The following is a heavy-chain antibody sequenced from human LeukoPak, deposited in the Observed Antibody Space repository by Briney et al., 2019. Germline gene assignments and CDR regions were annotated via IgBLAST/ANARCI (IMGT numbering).Heavy chain of an antibody. D-gene: IGHD5-18*01. V-gene: IGHV1-2*04. CDR3: ARGEYSYGYSPVAVVNWFDP. J-gene: IGHJ5*02. CDR2: INPNSGGT. Sequence: ASVKVSCKASGYTFTGYYMHWVRQAPGQGLEWMGWINPNSGGTNYAQKFQGWVTMTRDTSISTAYMELGRLRSDDTAVYYCARGEYSYGYSPVAVVNWFDPWGQGTLVTVSS. CDR1: GYTFTGYY.